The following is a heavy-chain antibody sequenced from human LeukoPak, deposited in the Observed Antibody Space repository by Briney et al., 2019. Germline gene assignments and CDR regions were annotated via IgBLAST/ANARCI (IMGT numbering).Heavy chain of an antibody. CDR1: GFTFSSYA. D-gene: IGHD4-17*01. J-gene: IGHJ4*02. Sequence: GGSLRLSCAASGFTFSSYAMSWVRQAPGKGLEWVANINQDGSERYYVDSVKGRFTISRDNAKNSLYLHMGSLRADDTAVYYCARDYGDENWGQGTLVTVSS. CDR3: ARDYGDEN. CDR2: INQDGSER. V-gene: IGHV3-7*01.